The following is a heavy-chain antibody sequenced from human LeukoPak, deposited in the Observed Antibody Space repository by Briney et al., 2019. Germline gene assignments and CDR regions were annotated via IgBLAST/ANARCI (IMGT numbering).Heavy chain of an antibody. CDR3: ARAFTIFGVVIKIRAFDI. Sequence: EASLKVSCKASGYTFTGYDMHWVRQAPGQGLEWMGWINPNSGGTNYAQKFQGRVTMTRDTSISTAYMELSRLRSDDTAVYYCARAFTIFGVVIKIRAFDIWGQGTMVTVSS. J-gene: IGHJ3*02. V-gene: IGHV1-2*02. CDR1: GYTFTGYD. CDR2: INPNSGGT. D-gene: IGHD3-3*01.